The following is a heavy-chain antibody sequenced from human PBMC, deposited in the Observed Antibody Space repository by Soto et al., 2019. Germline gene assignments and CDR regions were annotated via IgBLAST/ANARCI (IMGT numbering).Heavy chain of an antibody. Sequence: QITLKESGPTLVKPTQTLTLTCTFSGFSLSTSGVGVGWIRQPPGKALEWLALIYWDDDKRYSPSLKSRLTITKDTSKNQVVLTMTNMDPVDTATYYCAHRRFSPPNDYGDYVDAFDIWGQGTMVTVSS. D-gene: IGHD4-17*01. CDR1: GFSLSTSGVG. J-gene: IGHJ3*02. CDR3: AHRRFSPPNDYGDYVDAFDI. V-gene: IGHV2-5*02. CDR2: IYWDDDK.